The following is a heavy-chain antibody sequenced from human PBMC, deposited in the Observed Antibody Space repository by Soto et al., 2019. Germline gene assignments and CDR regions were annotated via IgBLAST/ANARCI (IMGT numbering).Heavy chain of an antibody. D-gene: IGHD6-13*01. J-gene: IGHJ4*02. V-gene: IGHV1-8*01. Sequence: QVQLVQSGAEVKKPGASVKVSCKASGYTFTSYDINWVRQATGQGLEWMGWMNPNSGNTGYAQKFQGRVTMTRNTSISTAYMELSSLRSEDTAVYYCARAIWGTAAAGYYFDYWGQGTLVTVSS. CDR2: MNPNSGNT. CDR1: GYTFTSYD. CDR3: ARAIWGTAAAGYYFDY.